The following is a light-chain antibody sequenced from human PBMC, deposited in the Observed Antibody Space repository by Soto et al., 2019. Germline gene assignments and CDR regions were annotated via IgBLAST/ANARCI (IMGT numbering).Light chain of an antibody. J-gene: IGKJ1*01. V-gene: IGKV1-5*03. CDR2: KAS. Sequence: DIQMTQSPSTLSASVGDRFTITCRASQSISIWLAWYQQKPGKAPKLLIYKASSLESGVPSRFSGSGSGTEFTLTISSLQPDDFATYYCQQYNSYSFGQGTKVDIK. CDR3: QQYNSYS. CDR1: QSISIW.